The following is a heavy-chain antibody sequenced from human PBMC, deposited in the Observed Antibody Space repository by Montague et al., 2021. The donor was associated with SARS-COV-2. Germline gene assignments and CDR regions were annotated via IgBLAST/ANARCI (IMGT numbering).Heavy chain of an antibody. Sequence: SETLSLTCTVAGGSISSSSYYWGWIRQPPGKGLEWIGSMDYSGSTYYKPCLKSRVTISVDTSKNQFSLKLSSVTAADTAVYYCARHGKTRIAMIVVVIGYFDYWGQGTLVTVSS. CDR1: GGSISSSSYY. CDR2: MDYSGST. D-gene: IGHD3-22*01. CDR3: ARHGKTRIAMIVVVIGYFDY. V-gene: IGHV4-39*01. J-gene: IGHJ4*02.